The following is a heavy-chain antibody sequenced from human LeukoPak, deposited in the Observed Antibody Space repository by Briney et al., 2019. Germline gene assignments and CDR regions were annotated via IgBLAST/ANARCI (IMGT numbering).Heavy chain of an antibody. V-gene: IGHV1-18*01. CDR2: ISAYNGNT. Sequence: ASVKVSCKASGYTFTSYGISWVRQAPGRGLEWMGWISAYNGNTNYAQKLQGRVTMTTDTSTSTAYMELRSLRSDDTAVYYCARFRSGYCSGGSCSGWFDPWGQGTLVTVSS. CDR3: ARFRSGYCSGGSCSGWFDP. CDR1: GYTFTSYG. D-gene: IGHD2-15*01. J-gene: IGHJ5*02.